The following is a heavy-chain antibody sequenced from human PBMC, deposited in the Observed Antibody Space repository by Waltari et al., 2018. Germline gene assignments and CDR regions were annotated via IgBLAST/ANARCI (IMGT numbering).Heavy chain of an antibody. CDR2: ISRSSSYI. Sequence: EVQLVESGGGLVKPGGPLRLSCAASGFTFGSYSMNWAGQAPGKGLEWVSSISRSSSYIYYADSVKGRFTISRDNAKNSLYLQMNSLRAEDTAVYYCARGKGIAAAGADYWGQGTLVTVSS. J-gene: IGHJ4*02. V-gene: IGHV3-21*01. CDR3: ARGKGIAAAGADY. D-gene: IGHD6-13*01. CDR1: GFTFGSYS.